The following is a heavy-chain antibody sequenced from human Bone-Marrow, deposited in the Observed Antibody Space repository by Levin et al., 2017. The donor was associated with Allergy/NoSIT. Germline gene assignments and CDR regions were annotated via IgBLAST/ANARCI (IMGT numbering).Heavy chain of an antibody. Sequence: GESLKISCAASGFTLRTYDMHWVRQAAGKGLEWVSAIDTSGATFYSDSVKGRFTISRENARNSLFLQMNSLRAGDTAVYYCARVHGGFGGFDYWGQGTLVTVSS. CDR3: ARVHGGFGGFDY. V-gene: IGHV3-13*04. CDR2: IDTSGAT. CDR1: GFTLRTYD. J-gene: IGHJ4*02. D-gene: IGHD3-10*01.